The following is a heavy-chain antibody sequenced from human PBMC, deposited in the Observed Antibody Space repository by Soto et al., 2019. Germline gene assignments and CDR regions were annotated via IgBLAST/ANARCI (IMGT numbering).Heavy chain of an antibody. CDR2: LSNRGRT. D-gene: IGHD2-2*03. CDR1: GDVISSVSHY. V-gene: IGHV4-31*11. Sequence: QVQLQETGPGLVKPSQTLSLTCAGSGDVISSVSHYWTWIRQSPGRGLEWMGYLSNRGRTIFNPSLKSRVSMSVDTSKIQFSLRLTSVTVADTAVYYCAREENTYGSTDFWGQGTLVTVAS. CDR3: AREENTYGSTDF. J-gene: IGHJ4*02.